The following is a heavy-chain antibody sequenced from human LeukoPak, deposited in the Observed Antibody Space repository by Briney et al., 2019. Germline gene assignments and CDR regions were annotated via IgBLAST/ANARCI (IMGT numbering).Heavy chain of an antibody. J-gene: IGHJ3*02. D-gene: IGHD6-19*01. CDR1: GFTFSYYG. Sequence: GGSLRLSCAASGFTFSYYGLHCVRQGPGKGLEWVAVISYDGSNKYYADSVKGRFTISRDNSKNTLYLQMNSLRAEDTAVYYCAKQCGGSDWFDAFDIWGQGTMVTFSS. CDR2: ISYDGSNK. CDR3: AKQCGGSDWFDAFDI. V-gene: IGHV3-30*18.